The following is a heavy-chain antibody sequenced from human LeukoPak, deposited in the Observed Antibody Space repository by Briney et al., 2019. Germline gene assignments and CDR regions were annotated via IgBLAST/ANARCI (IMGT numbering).Heavy chain of an antibody. CDR1: GDTLSTSD. J-gene: IGHJ3*02. D-gene: IGHD3-22*01. Sequence: ASVKVSCKATGDTLSTSDINWVRPATGQGLGCMGWMKLKIGHTDSAQKFQGRVTMTRNTSISTAYMELSSLRSEDTAVYYCAREDYDSSGYYYYAFDIWGQGTMVTVSS. CDR2: MKLKIGHT. V-gene: IGHV1-8*01. CDR3: AREDYDSSGYYYYAFDI.